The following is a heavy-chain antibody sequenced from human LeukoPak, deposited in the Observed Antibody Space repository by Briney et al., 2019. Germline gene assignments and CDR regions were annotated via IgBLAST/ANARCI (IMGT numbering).Heavy chain of an antibody. CDR2: SHQDESVK. D-gene: IGHD3-3*01. Sequence: GWSLRLSCAASGFAFSTYWMDWVGQATGKGLAWVGISHQDESVKLYVDSVMGRYSIYRDNAPNTVYLQMNALRIEDTTGYYCTKDFVVWGQGTLVTASS. CDR3: TKDFVV. CDR1: GFAFSTYW. V-gene: IGHV3-7*01. J-gene: IGHJ4*02.